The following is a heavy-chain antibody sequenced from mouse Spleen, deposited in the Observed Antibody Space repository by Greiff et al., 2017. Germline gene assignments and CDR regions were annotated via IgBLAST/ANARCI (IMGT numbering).Heavy chain of an antibody. CDR1: GYTFTSYT. V-gene: IGHV1-4*01. J-gene: IGHJ3*01. CDR3: ARPDGYPGWFAY. CDR2: INPSSGYT. D-gene: IGHD2-3*01. Sequence: ESGAELARPGASVKMSCKASGYTFTSYTMHWVKQRPGQGLEWIGYINPSSGYTKYNQKFKDKATLTADKSSSTAYMQLSSLTSEDSAVYYCARPDGYPGWFAYWGQGTLVTVSA.